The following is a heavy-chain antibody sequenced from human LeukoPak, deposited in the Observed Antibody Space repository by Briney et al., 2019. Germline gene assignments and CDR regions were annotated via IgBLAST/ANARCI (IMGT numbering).Heavy chain of an antibody. CDR3: AKGGSLTTVTHFDY. D-gene: IGHD4-17*01. J-gene: IGHJ4*02. Sequence: GGTLRLSCAASGFTFSTYGMNWVRQAPGKGLEWVSGIGDSGGSTYYADSVKGRFTISRDNSKNTLYLQMNSLRAEDTAVYYCAKGGSLTTVTHFDYWGQGTLVTVSS. CDR1: GFTFSTYG. CDR2: IGDSGGST. V-gene: IGHV3-23*01.